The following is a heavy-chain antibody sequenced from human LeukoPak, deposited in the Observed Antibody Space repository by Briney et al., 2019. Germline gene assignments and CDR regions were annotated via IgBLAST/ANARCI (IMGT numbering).Heavy chain of an antibody. D-gene: IGHD2-8*01. V-gene: IGHV4-34*01. CDR3: ARGKIRLMYAFFDY. CDR2: INHSGST. CDR1: GGSISSYY. J-gene: IGHJ4*02. Sequence: SETLSLTCTVSGGSISSYYWSWIRQPPGKGLEWIGEINHSGSTNYNPSLKSRVTISVDTSKNQFSLKLSSVTAADTAVYYCARGKIRLMYAFFDYWGQGTLVTVSS.